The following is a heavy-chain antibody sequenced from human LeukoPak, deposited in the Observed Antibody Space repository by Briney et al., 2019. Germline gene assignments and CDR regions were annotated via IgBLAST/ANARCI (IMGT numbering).Heavy chain of an antibody. V-gene: IGHV1-24*01. D-gene: IGHD2-15*01. CDR2: FDPEDGET. Sequence: ASVKVSCKVSGYTLTELSMHWVRQAPGKGLEWMGGFDPEDGETIYAQKFQDRVTMTEDTSTDTAYMELSSLRSEDTAVYYCATEGCSGGSCQFDYWGQGTLVTVSS. CDR1: GYTLTELS. J-gene: IGHJ4*02. CDR3: ATEGCSGGSCQFDY.